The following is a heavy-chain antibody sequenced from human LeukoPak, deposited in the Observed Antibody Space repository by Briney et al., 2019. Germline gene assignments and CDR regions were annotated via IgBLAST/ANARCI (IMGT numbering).Heavy chain of an antibody. CDR2: ISYDGSNK. CDR1: GFTFSSYA. J-gene: IGHJ6*03. V-gene: IGHV3-30*18. CDR3: AKDGHLLRQYHYYYMDV. D-gene: IGHD3-16*01. Sequence: GRSLRLSCAASGFTFSSYAMHWVRQAPGKGLEWVAVISYDGSNKYSADSVKGRFTISRDNSKNTLYLQMNSLRLEDTAMYYCAKDGHLLRQYHYYYMDVWGKGTTVTVSS.